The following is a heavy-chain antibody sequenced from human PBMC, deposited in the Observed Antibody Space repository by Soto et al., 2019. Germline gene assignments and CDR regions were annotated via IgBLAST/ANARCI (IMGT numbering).Heavy chain of an antibody. J-gene: IGHJ6*02. V-gene: IGHV3-33*01. Sequence: QMQLVESGGSVVQPGTSLRLSCAAFGFDFSSYGMHWVRQTPGKGLEWVAVLGFDGGGRYYADCVKGRFTISRDNSKKMLYLQMDSLRAEDTALYYCAREPVGPDYAMDVWGQGTTVTVSS. CDR2: LGFDGGGR. CDR1: GFDFSSYG. D-gene: IGHD1-26*01. CDR3: AREPVGPDYAMDV.